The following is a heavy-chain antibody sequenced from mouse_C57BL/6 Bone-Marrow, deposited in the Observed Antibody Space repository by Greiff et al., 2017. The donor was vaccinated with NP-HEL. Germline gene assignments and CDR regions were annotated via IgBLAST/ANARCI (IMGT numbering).Heavy chain of an antibody. V-gene: IGHV1-84*01. J-gene: IGHJ4*01. Sequence: VVESGPELVKPGASVKISCKASGYTFTDYYINWVKQRPGQGLEWIGWIYPGSGNTKYNEKFKGKATLTVDTSSSTAYMQLSSLTSEDSAVYFCARNPTITTVVATGAMDYWGQGTSVTVSS. CDR2: IYPGSGNT. CDR3: ARNPTITTVVATGAMDY. D-gene: IGHD1-1*01. CDR1: GYTFTDYY.